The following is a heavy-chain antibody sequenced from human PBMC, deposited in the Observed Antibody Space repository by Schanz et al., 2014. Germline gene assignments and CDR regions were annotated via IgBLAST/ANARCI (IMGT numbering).Heavy chain of an antibody. Sequence: QVLLVQSGAEVKQPGASVKVSCKASGYTFTNYGISWVRQAPGQGLEWMGWINPDSGGTNYAQKFQGRVTMTRDMSINTAYMELSRLRSDDSAVYYCARKDTAMVIDALVFQHWGQGTLVTVSS. CDR1: GYTFTNYG. CDR2: INPDSGGT. V-gene: IGHV1-2*02. CDR3: ARKDTAMVIDALVFQH. J-gene: IGHJ1*01. D-gene: IGHD5-18*01.